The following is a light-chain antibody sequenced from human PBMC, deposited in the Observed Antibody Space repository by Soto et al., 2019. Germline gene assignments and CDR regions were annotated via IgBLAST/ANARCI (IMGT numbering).Light chain of an antibody. V-gene: IGKV3-11*01. Sequence: EIVLTQSPATLSLSPGERATLSCRASQRVGSFLAWYQQRPGQPPRLLIYDASNRATGVPARFSGSGSGTDFTLTIRSLEPEDFAIYYCQQRSNWPPITFGQGTRLEIK. J-gene: IGKJ5*01. CDR3: QQRSNWPPIT. CDR1: QRVGSF. CDR2: DAS.